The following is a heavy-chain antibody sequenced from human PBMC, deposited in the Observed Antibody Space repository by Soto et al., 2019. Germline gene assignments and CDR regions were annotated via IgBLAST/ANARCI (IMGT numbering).Heavy chain of an antibody. CDR2: IYYSGIT. V-gene: IGHV4-30-4*01. CDR1: GGSTSSGDYY. J-gene: IGHJ4*02. Sequence: QVQLQESGPGLVKPSETLSLTCTVSGGSTSSGDYYWSWIRQPPGKGLEWIGYIYYSGITYYNPSLKNRLTISQDTSKNQFSLKLRSVTAADTAVYYCARQYGGYEYYFVYWGQGTLVTVSS. D-gene: IGHD5-12*01. CDR3: ARQYGGYEYYFVY.